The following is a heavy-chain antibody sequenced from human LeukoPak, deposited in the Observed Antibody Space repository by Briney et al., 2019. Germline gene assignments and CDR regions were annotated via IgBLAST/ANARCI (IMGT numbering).Heavy chain of an antibody. CDR1: GGSISSGGYY. CDR2: IYHSGST. Sequence: SETLSLTCTVSGGSISSGGYYWSWIRQPPGKGLEWIGYIYHSGSTYYNPSLKSRVTISVDRSKNQFSLKLSSVTAADTAVYYRARDRAIGYCSSTSCMGTFDYWGQGTLVTVSS. D-gene: IGHD2-2*01. J-gene: IGHJ4*02. V-gene: IGHV4-30-2*01. CDR3: ARDRAIGYCSSTSCMGTFDY.